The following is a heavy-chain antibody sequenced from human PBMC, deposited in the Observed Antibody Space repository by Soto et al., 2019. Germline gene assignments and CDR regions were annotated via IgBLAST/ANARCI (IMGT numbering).Heavy chain of an antibody. CDR1: GGTFSSYA. V-gene: IGHV1-69*05. Sequence: SVKVSCKASGGTFSSYAISWVRQAPGQGLEWMGGIIPIFGTANYAQKFQGRVTITTETPTSTAYMELRSLRSDATAVSYCARVRADLGYCSGGSCVPYYSGMGVWGQGTTVTVS. J-gene: IGHJ6*01. D-gene: IGHD2-15*01. CDR2: IIPIFGTA. CDR3: ARVRADLGYCSGGSCVPYYSGMGV.